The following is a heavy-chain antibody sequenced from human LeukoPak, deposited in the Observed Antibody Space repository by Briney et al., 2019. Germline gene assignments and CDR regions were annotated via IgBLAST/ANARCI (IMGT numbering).Heavy chain of an antibody. CDR1: GFTFSNYG. CDR3: VKEGTAHVSSWYDY. CDR2: VSSDGIVQ. V-gene: IGHV3-30*18. D-gene: IGHD6-13*01. J-gene: IGHJ4*02. Sequence: GRSLRLSCATSGFTFSNYGIHWVRQAPGKGLDWVAVVSSDGIVQHYADSVKGRFTISRDNSKTTHYLQMNSLRGDDAAVYYCVKEGTAHVSSWYDYWGQGTLVTVSS.